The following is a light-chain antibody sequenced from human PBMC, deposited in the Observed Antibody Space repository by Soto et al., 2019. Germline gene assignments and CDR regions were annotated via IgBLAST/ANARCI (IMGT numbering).Light chain of an antibody. J-gene: IGKJ2*01. Sequence: DIQMTQSPSSLSASVGDSVTIPCRASQRINKYLNWYQQRSGRAPRLLIHTASSLHSGVPSGFSGSGSGSDFTLTISSLQPEDFATYFCQQSFSTPYTFGQGTKVDIK. CDR1: QRINKY. CDR3: QQSFSTPYT. CDR2: TAS. V-gene: IGKV1-39*01.